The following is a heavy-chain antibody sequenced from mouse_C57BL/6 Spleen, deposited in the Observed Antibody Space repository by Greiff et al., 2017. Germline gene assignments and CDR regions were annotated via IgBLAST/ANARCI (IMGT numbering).Heavy chain of an antibody. CDR3: AKGDYAMDY. J-gene: IGHJ4*01. V-gene: IGHV2-5*01. CDR1: GFSLTSYG. CDR2: IWRGGST. Sequence: VQVVESGPGLVQPSQSLSITCSVSGFSLTSYGVHWVRQSPGKGLEWLGVIWRGGSTDYNAAFMSRLSITKDNSKSQVFFKMNSLQADDTAIYYCAKGDYAMDYWGQGTSVTVSS.